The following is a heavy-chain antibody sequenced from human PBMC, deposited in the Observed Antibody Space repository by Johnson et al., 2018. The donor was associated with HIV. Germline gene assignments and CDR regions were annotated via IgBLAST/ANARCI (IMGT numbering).Heavy chain of an antibody. D-gene: IGHD2-21*01. Sequence: VQLVESGGGLVQPGGSLRLSCAASGFTFSSYWMSWVRRAPGKGLEWVATLKQDGSEKSYVDSVKGRFTISRDNAKNSLYLQMNSLRAEDTAVYYCARVPEGDDDAFDIWGQGTMVTVSS. CDR1: GFTFSSYW. CDR2: LKQDGSEK. V-gene: IGHV3-7*01. CDR3: ARVPEGDDDAFDI. J-gene: IGHJ3*02.